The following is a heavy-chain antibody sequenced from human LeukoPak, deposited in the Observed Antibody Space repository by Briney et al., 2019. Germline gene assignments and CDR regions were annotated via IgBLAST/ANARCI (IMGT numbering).Heavy chain of an antibody. D-gene: IGHD3-22*01. Sequence: PSETLSLTCTVSGGSISSYYWSWIRQPPGKGLEWIGYIYYSGSTNYNPSLKSRVTISVDTSKNQFSLKLSSVTAADTAVYYCAGTGEYDSSGYYPYWGQGTLVTVSS. J-gene: IGHJ4*02. V-gene: IGHV4-59*08. CDR2: IYYSGST. CDR3: AGTGEYDSSGYYPY. CDR1: GGSISSYY.